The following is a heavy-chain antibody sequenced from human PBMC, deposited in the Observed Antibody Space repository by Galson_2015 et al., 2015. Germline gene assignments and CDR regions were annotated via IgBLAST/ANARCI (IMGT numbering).Heavy chain of an antibody. J-gene: IGHJ5*02. CDR2: INKNGAYI. Sequence: SLRLSCAPSGVTFSKTPKYWVRQAPGKGLEYIAAINKNGAYIFYSDSVKGRFTNSRDDSKNTLFLQMSSLRPEDTAVYYCVKSDYYYESDRYEGWFDPWGQGTLVTVSS. V-gene: IGHV3-64D*08. D-gene: IGHD3-22*01. CDR3: VKSDYYYESDRYEGWFDP. CDR1: GVTFSKTP.